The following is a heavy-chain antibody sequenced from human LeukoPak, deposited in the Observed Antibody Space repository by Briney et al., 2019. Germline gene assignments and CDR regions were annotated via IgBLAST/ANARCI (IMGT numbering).Heavy chain of an antibody. CDR3: ARHKEQWLASFDY. CDR1: GGSISSYY. V-gene: IGHV4-59*08. CDR2: IYYSGNT. J-gene: IGHJ4*02. Sequence: SETLSLTCSVSGGSISSYYWSWIRQPPGKGLEWIGYIYYSGNTNYNPSLRSRVSISVDTSKNQFSLKLSSVTAADTAVYYCARHKEQWLASFDYWGQGTLVTVSS. D-gene: IGHD6-19*01.